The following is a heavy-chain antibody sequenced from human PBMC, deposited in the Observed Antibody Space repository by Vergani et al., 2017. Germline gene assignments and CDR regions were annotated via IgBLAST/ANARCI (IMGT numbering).Heavy chain of an antibody. D-gene: IGHD2-2*01. J-gene: IGHJ5*02. V-gene: IGHV5-51*01. CDR3: ARSIVVVPAAIGFGLGFDP. CDR1: GYSFTSYW. Sequence: EVQLVQSGAEVKKPGESLKISCKGSGYSFTSYWIGWVRQMPGKGLEWMGIIYPGDSDTRYSPSFQGQVTISADKSISTAYLQWSSLKASDTAIYYCARSIVVVPAAIGFGLGFDPWGQGTLVTVSS. CDR2: IYPGDSDT.